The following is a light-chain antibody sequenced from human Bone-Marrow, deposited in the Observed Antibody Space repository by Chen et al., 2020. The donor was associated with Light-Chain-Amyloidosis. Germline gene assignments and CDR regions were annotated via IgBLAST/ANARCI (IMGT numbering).Light chain of an antibody. CDR1: DLPTKY. CDR3: QSADSSGTYEVI. CDR2: RDT. J-gene: IGLJ2*01. Sequence: SYELPHPPSVSLSPGQTARLPCSGDDLPTKYAYWYQQKPGQAPVLVIHRDTERPSGISERFSGSSSGTTATLTISGVQAEDEADYHCQSADSSGTYEVIFGGGTKLTVL. V-gene: IGLV3-25*03.